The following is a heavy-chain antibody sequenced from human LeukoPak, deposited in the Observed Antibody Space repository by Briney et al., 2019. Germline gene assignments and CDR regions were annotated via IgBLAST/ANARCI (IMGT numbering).Heavy chain of an antibody. D-gene: IGHD2-8*02. CDR1: GFTVSSNY. CDR3: ARAAAETGAFRDNWFDP. CDR2: ISGSGSNT. V-gene: IGHV3-23*01. J-gene: IGHJ5*02. Sequence: GGSLRLSCAASGFTVSSNYMSWVRQAPGKGLEWVSGISGSGSNTYYADSVKGRFTISRDNSKNTLYLQMSSLRAEDTALYYCARAAAETGAFRDNWFDPWGQGTLVTVSS.